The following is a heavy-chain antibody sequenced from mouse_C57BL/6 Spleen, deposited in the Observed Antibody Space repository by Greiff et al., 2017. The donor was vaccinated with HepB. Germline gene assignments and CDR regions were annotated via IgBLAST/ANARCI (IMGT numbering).Heavy chain of an antibody. Sequence: QVQLQQSGPELVKPGASVKLSCKASGYTFTSYDINWVKQRPGQGLEWIGWIYPRDGSTKYNEKFKGKATLTVDTSSSTAYMELHSLTSEDSAVYFCARGRDSGSSTYAMDYWGQGTSVTVSS. D-gene: IGHD1-1*01. CDR3: ARGRDSGSSTYAMDY. CDR2: IYPRDGST. J-gene: IGHJ4*01. V-gene: IGHV1-85*01. CDR1: GYTFTSYD.